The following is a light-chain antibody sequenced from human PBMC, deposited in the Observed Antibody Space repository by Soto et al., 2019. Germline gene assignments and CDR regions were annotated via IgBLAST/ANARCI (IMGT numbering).Light chain of an antibody. CDR1: SSDVGNYKY. CDR2: EVS. V-gene: IGLV2-14*01. Sequence: QSALTQPASVSGSPGQSITISCTGTSSDVGNYKYVSWYQQHPGKAPKLMIYEVSNRPSGVSDRFSGSKSGNTASLTISGLQAEDEADYYCSSYTTSITYVFGTGTKVTV. CDR3: SSYTTSITYV. J-gene: IGLJ1*01.